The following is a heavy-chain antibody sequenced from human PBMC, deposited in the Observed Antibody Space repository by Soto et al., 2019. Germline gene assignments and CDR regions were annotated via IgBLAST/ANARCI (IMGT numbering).Heavy chain of an antibody. CDR1: GFTFSDYY. V-gene: IGHV3-11*05. CDR2: ISSSSTYT. Sequence: QVQLVESGGGLVKPGGSLRLSCSASGFTFSDYYMSWIRQAPGKGLEWVSYISSSSTYTNYADSVKGRSTISRDNAKNSLYMQMNSLRVEYTAVYYGARRLSGLYGMDVWGQGTTVTVSS. CDR3: ARRLSGLYGMDV. D-gene: IGHD5-12*01. J-gene: IGHJ6*02.